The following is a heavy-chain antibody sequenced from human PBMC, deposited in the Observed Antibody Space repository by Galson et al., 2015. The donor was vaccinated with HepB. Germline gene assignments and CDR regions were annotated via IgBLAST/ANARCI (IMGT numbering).Heavy chain of an antibody. Sequence: SLRLSCAASGFTFSSYAIMWVRQAPGKGLEWVSGMSDNGDNTFYADSVKGRFTISRDISKNTVYLQMNSLRVEDTAVYYCATSSGARGWYSYFQHWGQGTLVTVSS. CDR3: ATSSGARGWYSYFQH. D-gene: IGHD6-19*01. V-gene: IGHV3-23*01. CDR1: GFTFSSYA. J-gene: IGHJ1*01. CDR2: MSDNGDNT.